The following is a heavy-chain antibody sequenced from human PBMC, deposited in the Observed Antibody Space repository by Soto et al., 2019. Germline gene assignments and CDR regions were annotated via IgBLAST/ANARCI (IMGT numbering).Heavy chain of an antibody. V-gene: IGHV4-34*01. CDR1: GGSFSGYC. Sequence: QVHLQQWGAGLLKPSETLSLTCAVYGGSFSGYCWTWISQPPGQGLEWIGEISHNGSTSYNPSLKSRVTMAVDTSKNHFSLKLTSVTAADTAVYYCARGRRGYTNTWYVDWGQGTLVTVSS. J-gene: IGHJ4*02. D-gene: IGHD6-13*01. CDR3: ARGRRGYTNTWYVD. CDR2: ISHNGST.